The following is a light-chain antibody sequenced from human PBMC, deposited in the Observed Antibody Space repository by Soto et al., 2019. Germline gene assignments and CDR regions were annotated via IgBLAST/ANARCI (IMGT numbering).Light chain of an antibody. Sequence: DIQMTQSPSSLSASVGDRVTITCRASQNIYYYLNWYQQKPGKAPKLLISAASSLQRGVPSRFSGSGSGTDFTLTISSLQPEDFATYTCQQSYSKSRTFGQGTKLEIK. CDR1: QNIYYY. CDR3: QQSYSKSRT. V-gene: IGKV1-39*01. CDR2: AAS. J-gene: IGKJ2*01.